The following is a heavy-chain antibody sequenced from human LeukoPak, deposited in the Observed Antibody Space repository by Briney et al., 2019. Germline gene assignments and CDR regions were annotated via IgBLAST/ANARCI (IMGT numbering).Heavy chain of an antibody. D-gene: IGHD6-13*01. V-gene: IGHV4-38-2*01. J-gene: IGHJ4*02. CDR3: ASSNWLRDANFDN. Sequence: PSETLSLTCAVSGYSISSGYYWGWIRQPPGKGLEWIGSIYHSGSTYYNVSLKRRVTISVDRSKNQFSLKLSSVTAADTAVYYCASSNWLRDANFDNWGQGTLVTVSS. CDR1: GYSISSGYY. CDR2: IYHSGST.